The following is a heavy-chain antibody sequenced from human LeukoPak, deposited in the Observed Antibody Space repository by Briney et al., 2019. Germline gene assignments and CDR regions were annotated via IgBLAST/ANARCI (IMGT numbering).Heavy chain of an antibody. CDR3: AREELIVVVPAATILTGWFDP. V-gene: IGHV1-2*02. CDR1: GYTFTGYY. J-gene: IGHJ5*02. CDR2: INPNSGGT. Sequence: ASVKVSCKASGYTFTGYYMHWVRQAPGQGLEWMGWINPNSGGTNYAQKFQGRVTMTGDTSISTAYMELSRLRSDDTAVYYCAREELIVVVPAATILTGWFDPWGQGTLVTVSS. D-gene: IGHD2-2*01.